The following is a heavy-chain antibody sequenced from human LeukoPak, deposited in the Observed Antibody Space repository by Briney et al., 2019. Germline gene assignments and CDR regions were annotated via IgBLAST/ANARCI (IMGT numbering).Heavy chain of an antibody. J-gene: IGHJ4*02. Sequence: SETLSLTCTVSGGSISSYYWSWIRQPPGKGLEWIGYIYYSGSTNYNPSLKSRVTISVDTSKNQFSLKLSSVTAADTAVYYCARVDFLGGYKHDYWGQGTLVPSPQ. CDR3: ARVDFLGGYKHDY. D-gene: IGHD5-24*01. CDR2: IYYSGST. V-gene: IGHV4-59*01. CDR1: GGSISSYY.